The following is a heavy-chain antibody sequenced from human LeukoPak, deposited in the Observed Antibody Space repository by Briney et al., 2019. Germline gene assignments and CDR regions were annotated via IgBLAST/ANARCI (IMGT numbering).Heavy chain of an antibody. CDR2: ISSSSTI. D-gene: IGHD2-15*01. Sequence: GGSLRLSCAASGFTFSSYSMNWVRQAPGKGLEWVSYISSSSTIYYADSVKGRFTISRDNAKNSLYLQMNSLRAEDTAVYYCASQVDIVVVVAATSPLDFWGQGTLVTVSS. V-gene: IGHV3-48*04. J-gene: IGHJ4*02. CDR1: GFTFSSYS. CDR3: ASQVDIVVVVAATSPLDF.